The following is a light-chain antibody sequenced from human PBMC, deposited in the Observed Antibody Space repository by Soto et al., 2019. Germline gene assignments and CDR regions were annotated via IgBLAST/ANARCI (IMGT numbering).Light chain of an antibody. CDR2: AAS. CDR1: QNINNY. V-gene: IGKV1-33*01. CDR3: QQYDTRPTMT. J-gene: IGKJ5*01. Sequence: DIQMTQSPSSLSASVVYRVTITCXASQNINNYLNWYQHRPGEAPKLLIYAASYLETGVPARFSGSGSGTDFSFTITSLQPEDSATYYCQQYDTRPTMTFGQGTRLEIK.